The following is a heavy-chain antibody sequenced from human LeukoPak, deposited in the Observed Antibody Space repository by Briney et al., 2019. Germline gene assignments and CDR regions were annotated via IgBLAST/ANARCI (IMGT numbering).Heavy chain of an antibody. V-gene: IGHV1-8*01. D-gene: IGHD3-16*02. CDR3: ARKPRRPYDYVWGSYRYNPTYYFDY. CDR1: GYTFTSYD. J-gene: IGHJ4*02. Sequence: ASVKVSCKASGYTFTSYDINWVRQATGQGLEWMGWMNPNSGNTGYAQKFQGRVTMTRNTSISTAYMVLSSLRSEDTAVYYCARKPRRPYDYVWGSYRYNPTYYFDYWGQGTLVTVSS. CDR2: MNPNSGNT.